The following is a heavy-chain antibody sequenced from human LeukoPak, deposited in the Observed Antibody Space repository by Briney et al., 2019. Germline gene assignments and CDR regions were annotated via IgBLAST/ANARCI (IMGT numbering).Heavy chain of an antibody. D-gene: IGHD4-11*01. CDR1: GYTFTGYY. CDR2: INPNSGGT. J-gene: IGHJ5*02. Sequence: ASVKVSCKASGYTFTGYYMHWVRQAPGQGLEWMGWINPNSGGTNYAQKFQGRVTMTRDTSISTAYMELSRLRSDDTAVYYCARGPQYVSGWFDPWGQGTLVTVSS. V-gene: IGHV1-2*02. CDR3: ARGPQYVSGWFDP.